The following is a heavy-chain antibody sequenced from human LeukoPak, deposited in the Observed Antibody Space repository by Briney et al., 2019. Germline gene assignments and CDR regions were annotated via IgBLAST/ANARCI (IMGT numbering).Heavy chain of an antibody. CDR3: ARDRSSSWRNWFDP. Sequence: SETLSLTCTVSGGSISSYYWSWIRQPAGKGLEWIGRIYTSGSTNYNPSLKSRVTMSVDTSKNQFSLKLSSVTAADTAVYYCARDRSSSWRNWFDPWGQGTLVTVS. CDR2: IYTSGST. V-gene: IGHV4-4*07. D-gene: IGHD6-13*01. CDR1: GGSISSYY. J-gene: IGHJ5*02.